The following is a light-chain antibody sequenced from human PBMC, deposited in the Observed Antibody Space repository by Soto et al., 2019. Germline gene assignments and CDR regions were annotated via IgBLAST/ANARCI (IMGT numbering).Light chain of an antibody. CDR2: DTS. CDR3: QQYGSSFPIT. Sequence: VVLTQSPGTLSLSTGKRATLSCRASQSVSNFLAWYQQKPGQAPRLLIYDTSNRATGTPDRFSGSGSGTDFTLTISRLEPEDFAVYYCQQYGSSFPITFGQGTRLEIK. CDR1: QSVSNF. V-gene: IGKV3-20*01. J-gene: IGKJ5*01.